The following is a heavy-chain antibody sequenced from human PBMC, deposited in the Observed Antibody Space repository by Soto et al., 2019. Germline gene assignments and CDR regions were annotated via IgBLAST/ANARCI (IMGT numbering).Heavy chain of an antibody. CDR2: IYYSGST. CDR1: GGSVSSGSYY. D-gene: IGHD3-9*01. V-gene: IGHV4-61*01. CDR3: ARGRYYDILTGYFNWFDP. J-gene: IGHJ5*02. Sequence: NPSETLSLTCTVSGGSVSSGSYYWIWIRQPPGKGLEWIGYIYYSGSTNYNPSLKSRVTISVDTSKNQFSLKLSSVTAADTAVYYCARGRYYDILTGYFNWFDPWGQGTLVTV.